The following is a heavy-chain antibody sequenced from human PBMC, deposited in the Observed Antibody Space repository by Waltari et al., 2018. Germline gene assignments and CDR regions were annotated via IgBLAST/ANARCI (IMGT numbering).Heavy chain of an antibody. CDR3: ARGLYSSSWTFDY. CDR1: GYTFTSYA. D-gene: IGHD6-13*01. V-gene: IGHV1-3*01. CDR2: INAGNGTT. Sequence: QVQLVQSGAEVKKPGASVKVSCKASGYTFTSYAMHWVRQAPGQRLEWMGWINAGNGTTKDSQKLPCSVTITRDTSASTAYMELSSLRSEDTAVYYCARGLYSSSWTFDYWGQGTLVTVSS. J-gene: IGHJ4*02.